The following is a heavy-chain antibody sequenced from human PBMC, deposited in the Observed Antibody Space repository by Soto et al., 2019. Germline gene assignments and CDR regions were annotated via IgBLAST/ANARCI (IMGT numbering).Heavy chain of an antibody. CDR1: GFTFSSYA. D-gene: IGHD2-2*03. J-gene: IGHJ4*02. CDR2: ISGSGGST. CDR3: AKEGGYCSSTSCYGRVYY. V-gene: IGHV3-23*01. Sequence: EVQLLESGGGLVQPGGSLRLSCAASGFTFSSYAMSWVRQAPGKGLEWVSAISGSGGSTYYADSVKGRFTISRDNSKNPLYLQMNSLRAEDTAVYDCAKEGGYCSSTSCYGRVYYWGQGTLVTVSS.